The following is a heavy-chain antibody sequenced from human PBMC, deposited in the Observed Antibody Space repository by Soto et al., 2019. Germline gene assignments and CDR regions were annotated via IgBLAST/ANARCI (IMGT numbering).Heavy chain of an antibody. CDR3: ARTRGNVVGLNLEDTYFDP. J-gene: IGHJ5*02. D-gene: IGHD2-21*01. CDR2: MYHSGSP. Sequence: QVQLQASGPGLVKPSQTLSLICTVSGGSISTGDFSWSWIRQHPGKGLEWIGDMYHSGSPYYNPSLKSRLTISVDPSKSQCSLRLSSVTAADTAVYYCARTRGNVVGLNLEDTYFDPRGQGTLVTVSS. V-gene: IGHV4-31*03. CDR1: GGSISTGDFS.